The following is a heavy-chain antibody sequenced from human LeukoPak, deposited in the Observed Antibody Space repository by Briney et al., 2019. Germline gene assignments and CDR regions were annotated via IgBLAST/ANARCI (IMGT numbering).Heavy chain of an antibody. V-gene: IGHV5-51*01. CDR2: IYPGDSDT. CDR3: ARLNRRTYSLLLRYFDWFRKGIDY. Sequence: GESLKISCKGSGYSFTSYWIGWVRQMPGKGLEWMGIIYPGDSDTRYSPSFQGQVTISADKSISTAYLQWSSLKASDTAMYYCARLNRRTYSLLLRYFDWFRKGIDYWGQGTLVTVSS. J-gene: IGHJ4*02. CDR1: GYSFTSYW. D-gene: IGHD3-9*01.